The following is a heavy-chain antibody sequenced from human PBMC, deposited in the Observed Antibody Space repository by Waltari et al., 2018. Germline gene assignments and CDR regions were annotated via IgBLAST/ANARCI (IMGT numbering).Heavy chain of an antibody. J-gene: IGHJ4*02. Sequence: EVQLVESGGGLVQPGGSLRLSCASSGFTFYTFAMNWVRQTPGKGLEWVSGISGRGDSTYYADSVKGRFTISRDNSKNTLYLQMNSLRAEDTAVYYCAKGSTMMTSPFDHWGQGTLVTVSS. D-gene: IGHD3-22*01. CDR1: GFTFYTFA. V-gene: IGHV3-23*04. CDR2: ISGRGDST. CDR3: AKGSTMMTSPFDH.